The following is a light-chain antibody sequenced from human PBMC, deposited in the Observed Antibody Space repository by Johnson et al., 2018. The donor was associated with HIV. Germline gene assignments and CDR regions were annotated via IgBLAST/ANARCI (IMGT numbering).Light chain of an antibody. CDR3: GTWDSSLSAYV. V-gene: IGLV1-51*02. CDR1: SSNIGNNY. Sequence: QSVLTQPPSVSAAPGQKVTISCSGSSSNIGNNYVSWYQQLPGTAPKLLIYENNKRPSGIPDRFSGSKSGPSATLGITGLKTGDEAEYYCGTWDSSLSAYVFGTGTKVTVL. CDR2: ENN. J-gene: IGLJ1*01.